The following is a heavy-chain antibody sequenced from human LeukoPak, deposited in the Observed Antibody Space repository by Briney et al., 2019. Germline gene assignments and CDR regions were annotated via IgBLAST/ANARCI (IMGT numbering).Heavy chain of an antibody. J-gene: IGHJ4*02. D-gene: IGHD3-16*02. CDR3: ARDVHGYSSF. CDR1: GDSITSYY. CDR2: IHYSWST. V-gene: IGHV4-59*01. Sequence: SETLSLTCTVSGDSITSYYWNWIGQPPGRGLERIGYIHYSWSTNYNLSLKSRVTISLDTSKTQFPLKLSSVTAADTAVYYCARDVHGYSSFWGRGTLVTVSS.